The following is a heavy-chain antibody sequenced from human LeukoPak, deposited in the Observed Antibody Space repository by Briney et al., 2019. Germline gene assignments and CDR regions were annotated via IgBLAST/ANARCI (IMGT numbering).Heavy chain of an antibody. CDR3: ARDEHQYYNESSGRFDY. J-gene: IGHJ4*02. D-gene: IGHD3-22*01. CDR1: GFTLSNYE. V-gene: IGHV3-48*03. Sequence: GGSLTLSCAPSGFTLSNYELNWVRQAPGKGLEWVSYIISSCRNIYYAASVNGRFTISRDNDKNSLYRQMNNMRADDTAVYYCARDEHQYYNESSGRFDYWGQGTLVTVSS. CDR2: IISSCRNI.